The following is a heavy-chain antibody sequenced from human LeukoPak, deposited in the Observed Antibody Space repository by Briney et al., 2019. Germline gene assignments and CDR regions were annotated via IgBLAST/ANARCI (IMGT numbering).Heavy chain of an antibody. CDR2: INPNSGGT. CDR3: ARESPYSSSWFDS. CDR1: GYTFTGYY. Sequence: ASVKVSCKASGYTFTGYYMHWVRQAPGQGLEWMGWINPNSGGTNYAQKFQGRVTMTRDTSISTAYMELSRLRSDDTAVYYCARESPYSSSWFDSWGQGTLVTVSS. J-gene: IGHJ5*02. D-gene: IGHD6-13*01. V-gene: IGHV1-2*02.